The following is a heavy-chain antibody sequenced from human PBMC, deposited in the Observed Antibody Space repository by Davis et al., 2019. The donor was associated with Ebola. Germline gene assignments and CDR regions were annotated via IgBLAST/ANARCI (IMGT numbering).Heavy chain of an antibody. J-gene: IGHJ3*02. CDR3: ARDSSSWYFGAFDI. D-gene: IGHD6-13*01. CDR1: GFTFSSYG. CDR2: IWYDGSNK. Sequence: GESLKISCAASGFTFSSYGMHWVRQAPGKGLEGVAVIWYDGSNKYYADSVKGRLTISRDNSKKTLYLQMNSLGAEDTAVYYCARDSSSWYFGAFDIWGQGTMVTVSS. V-gene: IGHV3-33*08.